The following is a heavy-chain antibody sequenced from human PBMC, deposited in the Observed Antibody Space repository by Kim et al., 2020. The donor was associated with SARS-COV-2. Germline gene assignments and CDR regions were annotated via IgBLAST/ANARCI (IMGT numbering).Heavy chain of an antibody. CDR2: IKSKTDGGTT. Sequence: GGSLRLSCAASGFTFSNAWMSWVRQAPGKGLEWVGRIKSKTDGGTTDYAAPVKGRFTISRDDAKNTLYLQMNSLKTEDTAVYYCTTSLRYNWNDFDYWGQGTLVTVSS. CDR1: GFTFSNAW. J-gene: IGHJ4*02. V-gene: IGHV3-15*01. D-gene: IGHD1-1*01. CDR3: TTSLRYNWNDFDY.